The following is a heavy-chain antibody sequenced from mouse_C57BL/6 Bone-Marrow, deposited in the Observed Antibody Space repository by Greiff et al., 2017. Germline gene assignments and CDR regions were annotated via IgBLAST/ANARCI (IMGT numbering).Heavy chain of an antibody. D-gene: IGHD1-1*01. V-gene: IGHV1-64*01. J-gene: IGHJ2*01. CDR1: GYTFTSYW. CDR2: IHPNSGST. Sequence: QVQLQQPGAELVKPGASVKLSCKASGYTFTSYWMHWVKQRPGQGLEWIGLIHPNSGSTNYNEKFKSKATLTVDKSSSTAYMQISSLTSEDSAVYYCARIVTTVVDFDYWGQGTTLTVSS. CDR3: ARIVTTVVDFDY.